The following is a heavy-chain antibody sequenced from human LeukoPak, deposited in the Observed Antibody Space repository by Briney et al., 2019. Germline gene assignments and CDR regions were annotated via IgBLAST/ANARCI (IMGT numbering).Heavy chain of an antibody. D-gene: IGHD6-13*01. V-gene: IGHV4-39*01. CDR3: AGPGYSSSWYIY. J-gene: IGHJ4*02. Sequence: SETLSLTCTVSGGSISSSSYYWGWIRQPPGKGLEWIGSIYYSGSTYYNPSLKSRVTISVDTSKNQFSLKLSSVTAADTAVYYCAGPGYSSSWYIYWGRGTLVTVSS. CDR2: IYYSGST. CDR1: GGSISSSSYY.